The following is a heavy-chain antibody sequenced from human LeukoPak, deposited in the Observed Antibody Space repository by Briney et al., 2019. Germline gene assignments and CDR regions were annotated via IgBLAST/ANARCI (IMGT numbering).Heavy chain of an antibody. V-gene: IGHV4-34*01. CDR2: SNHSGNT. J-gene: IGHJ6*03. Sequence: PSETLSLTCAVYGGSFSYFYCTWIRQPPGKGLEWIGESNHSGNTKYNPSLKSRVTILLDTSKNQFSLKVRSVTAADTAVYYCATTRGVITLDGYHYYIDVWGKGTTVTVSS. CDR3: ATTRGVITLDGYHYYIDV. D-gene: IGHD3-10*01. CDR1: GGSFSYFY.